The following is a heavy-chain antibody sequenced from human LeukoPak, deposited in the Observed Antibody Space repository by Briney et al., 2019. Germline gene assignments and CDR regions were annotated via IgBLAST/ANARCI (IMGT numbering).Heavy chain of an antibody. D-gene: IGHD3-10*01. CDR3: VRDLGPGRAFWFDP. CDR1: GDSVSSISGG. J-gene: IGHJ5*02. CDR2: PCYRSRWYT. V-gene: IGHV6-1*01. Sequence: SHPVPLPCAISGDSVSSISGGWNWIRQSPSRGLERLGRPCYRSRWYTDYAIFVESRISIKSDTSKNQFSLQLNAVTPEDTAVYYCVRDLGPGRAFWFDPWGHGTLVTVSS.